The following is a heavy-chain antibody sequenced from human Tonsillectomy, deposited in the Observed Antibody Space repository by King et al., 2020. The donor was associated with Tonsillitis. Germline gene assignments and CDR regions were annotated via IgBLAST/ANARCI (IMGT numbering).Heavy chain of an antibody. J-gene: IGHJ2*01. CDR2: IYPGDSDT. Sequence: QLVQSGAEVKKPGESLKISCKGSGYSFTSSWIGWVRQMPGKGLEWMGIIYPGDSDTRYSPSFQGQVTISADKSISTAHLQWSTLKASDTAIYYCARLEAGAGPRYWYFDLWGRGTLVTVSS. D-gene: IGHD6-13*01. V-gene: IGHV5-51*03. CDR1: GYSFTSSW. CDR3: ARLEAGAGPRYWYFDL.